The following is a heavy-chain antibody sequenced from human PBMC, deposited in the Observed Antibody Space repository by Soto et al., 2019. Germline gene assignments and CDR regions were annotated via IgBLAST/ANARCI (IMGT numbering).Heavy chain of an antibody. CDR2: IIPIFGTA. CDR3: ARDLVYCSGARRYSGFGMHV. D-gene: IGHD2-15*01. CDR1: GGTFSSYA. Sequence: SVKVSCKASGGTFSSYAISWVRQAPGQGLEWMGGIIPIFGTANYAQKFQGRVTITADESTSTAYMELSSLRSEDTAVYYCARDLVYCSGARRYSGFGMHVWGQGTTVTVSS. V-gene: IGHV1-69*13. J-gene: IGHJ6*02.